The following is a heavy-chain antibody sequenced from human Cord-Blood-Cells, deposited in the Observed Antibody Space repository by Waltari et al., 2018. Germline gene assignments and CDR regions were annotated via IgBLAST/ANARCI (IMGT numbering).Heavy chain of an antibody. J-gene: IGHJ6*03. D-gene: IGHD6-19*01. V-gene: IGHV1-24*01. CDR1: GYTLTELS. CDR3: ATGDWYSSGWYNYYYYMDV. CDR2: CDPEDGET. Sequence: QVQLVQSGAEVKKPGASVKVSCKVSGYTLTELSMHWVRQAPGKGLGWMGGCDPEDGETIYAQKVPGRVTMTEDTSTDTAYMELSSLRSEDTAVYYCATGDWYSSGWYNYYYYMDVWGKGTTVTVSS.